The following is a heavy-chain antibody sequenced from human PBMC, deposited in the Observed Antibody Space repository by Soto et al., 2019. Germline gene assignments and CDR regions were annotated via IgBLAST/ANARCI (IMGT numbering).Heavy chain of an antibody. CDR1: GGSISSSSYY. CDR3: ASSLVVVVAATEFDP. CDR2: IYYSGST. J-gene: IGHJ5*02. V-gene: IGHV4-39*01. Sequence: SETLSLTCSVSGGSISSSSYYWGWIRQPPGKGLEWIGSIYYSGSTYYNPSLKSRVTISVDTSKNQFSLKLSSVTAADTAVYYCASSLVVVVAATEFDPWGQGTLVTVSS. D-gene: IGHD2-15*01.